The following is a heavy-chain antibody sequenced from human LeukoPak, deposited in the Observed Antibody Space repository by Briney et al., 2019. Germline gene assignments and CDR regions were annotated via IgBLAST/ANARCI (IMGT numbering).Heavy chain of an antibody. CDR2: INSDGSST. CDR1: GFTFSSYW. CDR3: ARAPDYYYDSSGYYGY. J-gene: IGHJ4*02. D-gene: IGHD3-22*01. V-gene: IGHV3-74*01. Sequence: TGGSLRLSCAASGFTFSSYWMHWVRQAPGKGLVWVSRINSDGSSTSYADSVKGRFIISRDNAKNTLYLQMNSLRAEDTAVYYCARAPDYYYDSSGYYGYWGQGTLVTVSS.